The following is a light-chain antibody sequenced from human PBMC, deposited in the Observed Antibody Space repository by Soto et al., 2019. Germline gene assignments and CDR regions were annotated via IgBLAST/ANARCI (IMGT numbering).Light chain of an antibody. CDR3: SSYAGSNNYVV. J-gene: IGLJ2*01. CDR1: SSDVGGYNY. Sequence: QSALTQPPSASGYPGQSVTISCTGTSSDVGGYNYVSWYQQHPGKAPKLMIYEVSKRPSVVPDRFSGSKSGNTASLTVSGLQAEDEAEYYSSSYAGSNNYVVFGGGTKLTVL. CDR2: EVS. V-gene: IGLV2-8*01.